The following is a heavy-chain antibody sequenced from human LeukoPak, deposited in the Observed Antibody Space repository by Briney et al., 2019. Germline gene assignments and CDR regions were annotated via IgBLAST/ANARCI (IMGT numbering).Heavy chain of an antibody. Sequence: ASVKVSCKASGYTFTSYAMHWVRQAPGQRLEWMGWINAGNGNTKYSQKFQGRATITRDTSASTAYMELSSLRSEDTAVYYCAVGFEWLGLFDYWGQGTLVTVSS. CDR1: GYTFTSYA. CDR2: INAGNGNT. V-gene: IGHV1-3*01. J-gene: IGHJ4*02. CDR3: AVGFEWLGLFDY. D-gene: IGHD6-19*01.